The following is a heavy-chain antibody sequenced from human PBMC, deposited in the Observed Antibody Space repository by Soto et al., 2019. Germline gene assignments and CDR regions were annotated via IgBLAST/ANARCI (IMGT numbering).Heavy chain of an antibody. CDR2: INHSGST. Sequence: QVQLQQWGAGLLKPSETLSLTCAVYGGSFSGYYWSWIRQPPGKGLEWIGEINHSGSTNYNPSLKSRVTISVDTSKNQFSLKLSSVTAADTAVYYCARGRYCSVGSCYGTRYYYYGMDVWGQGTTVTVSS. CDR1: GGSFSGYY. V-gene: IGHV4-34*01. CDR3: ARGRYCSVGSCYGTRYYYYGMDV. J-gene: IGHJ6*02. D-gene: IGHD2-15*01.